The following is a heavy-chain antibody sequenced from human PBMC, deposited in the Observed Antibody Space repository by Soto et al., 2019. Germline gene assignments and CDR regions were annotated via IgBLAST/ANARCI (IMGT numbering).Heavy chain of an antibody. CDR2: IIPILGIA. CDR1: GGTFSSYT. J-gene: IGHJ4*02. CDR3: ARDIHYYGSPGLAY. D-gene: IGHD3-10*01. Sequence: SVKVSCKASGGTFSSYTISWVRQAPGQGLEWMGRIIPILGIANYAQKFQGRVTITADKSTSTAYMELSSLRSEDTAVYYCARDIHYYGSPGLAYWGQGTLVTVSS. V-gene: IGHV1-69*04.